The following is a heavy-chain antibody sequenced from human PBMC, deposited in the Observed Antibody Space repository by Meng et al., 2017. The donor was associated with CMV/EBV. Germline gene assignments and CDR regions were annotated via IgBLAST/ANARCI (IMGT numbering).Heavy chain of an antibody. D-gene: IGHD3-10*01. CDR3: CRELLPYPARYYYYGMDV. Sequence: SVKVSCKASGGTLSSYTISWVRQAPGQGLEWMGRIIPILGIANYAQKFQGRVTITADKSTSTAYMELSSLRSEDTAVYYCCRELLPYPARYYYYGMDVWGQGTTVTVSS. V-gene: IGHV1-69*02. CDR1: GGTLSSYT. J-gene: IGHJ6*02. CDR2: IIPILGIA.